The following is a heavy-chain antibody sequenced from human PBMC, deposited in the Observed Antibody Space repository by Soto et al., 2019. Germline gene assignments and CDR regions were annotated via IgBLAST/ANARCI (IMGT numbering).Heavy chain of an antibody. J-gene: IGHJ4*02. CDR2: IIPIFGTA. V-gene: IGHV1-69*01. D-gene: IGHD1-26*01. Sequence: QVQLVQSGAEVKKPGSSVKVSCKASGGTFSRYAISWVRQAPGQGLEWMGGIIPIFGTASYAQKFQGRVTITADESTSTAYMELSSLRSEDTAVYYCARGWVEVGVTTPQAYWGQGTPVTVSS. CDR3: ARGWVEVGVTTPQAY. CDR1: GGTFSRYA.